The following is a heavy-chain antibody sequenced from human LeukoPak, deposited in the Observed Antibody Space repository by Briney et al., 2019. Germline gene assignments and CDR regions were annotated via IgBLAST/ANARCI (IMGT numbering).Heavy chain of an antibody. V-gene: IGHV3-21*01. D-gene: IGHD3-22*01. CDR3: AREGGRDSSGYYYGAFDY. J-gene: IGHJ4*02. Sequence: GGSLRLSCAASGFTFSSYSMAWVRQAPGKGLEWVSSNSGSSSYIYYADSVKGRFTISRDNAKNSLYLQMNSLRAEDTAVYCCAREGGRDSSGYYYGAFDYWGQGTLVTVSS. CDR2: NSGSSSYI. CDR1: GFTFSSYS.